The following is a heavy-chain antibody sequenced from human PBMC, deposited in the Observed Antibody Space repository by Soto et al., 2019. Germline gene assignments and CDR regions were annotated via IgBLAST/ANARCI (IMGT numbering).Heavy chain of an antibody. J-gene: IGHJ3*02. V-gene: IGHV3-33*01. Sequence: GGSLRLSCAASGFTLSSNGMHWVRQAPGKGLEWVAFIWYDGSDKYYADSAKGRFTISRDNSKNTLYLQMNSLRAEDTAVYYCARDRYPNYPPDAFDIWGQGTLVTVSS. D-gene: IGHD4-4*01. CDR2: IWYDGSDK. CDR3: ARDRYPNYPPDAFDI. CDR1: GFTLSSNG.